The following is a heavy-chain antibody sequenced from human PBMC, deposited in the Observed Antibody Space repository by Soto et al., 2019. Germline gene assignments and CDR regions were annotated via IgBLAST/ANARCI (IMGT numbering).Heavy chain of an antibody. Sequence: QVLLVESGGGVVQPGRSLRLSCAASGFTFNTYGMHWVRQAPGKGLEWVAVIWYDGSKKYHADSVKGRFTISRDNSKNTLYLQMNSLRAEDTAVYYCVVAVGAKDYYYGMDVWGQGTTVTVSS. V-gene: IGHV3-33*01. CDR3: VVAVGAKDYYYGMDV. D-gene: IGHD1-26*01. J-gene: IGHJ6*02. CDR2: IWYDGSKK. CDR1: GFTFNTYG.